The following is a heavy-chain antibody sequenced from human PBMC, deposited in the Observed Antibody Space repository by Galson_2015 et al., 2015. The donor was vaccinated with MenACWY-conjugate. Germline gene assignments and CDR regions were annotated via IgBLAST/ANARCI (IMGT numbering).Heavy chain of an antibody. CDR1: GYIFTNYW. CDR2: IYPGDSRT. V-gene: IGHV5-51*01. CDR3: VRGSVGAY. D-gene: IGHD3-10*01. J-gene: IGHJ4*02. Sequence: QSGAEVKKSGESLKISCKGSGYIFTNYWIGWVRQMPGKGLEWMGIIYPGDSRTTYSPSFQCQVTISADRFISTAYLQWSSLKASDTAMFYCVRGSVGAYWGQGTLVTVSS.